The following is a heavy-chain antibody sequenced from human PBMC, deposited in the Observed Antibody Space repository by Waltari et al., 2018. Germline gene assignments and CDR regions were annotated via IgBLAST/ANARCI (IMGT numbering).Heavy chain of an antibody. J-gene: IGHJ5*02. CDR1: GYMFRNFG. CDR2: ISAYKGKK. V-gene: IGHV1-18*01. Sequence: QIQLVQSGGEVKKPGASVNVSCKASGYMFRNFGIFWVRQAPGQGLEYMGWISAYKGKKNYAQNFQGRLTLTTNTSASTAYMEFSSLTSDDTAVYFCARDRRDDNNSVRWLDPWGQGTLVTVSS. CDR3: ARDRRDDNNSVRWLDP. D-gene: IGHD1-1*01.